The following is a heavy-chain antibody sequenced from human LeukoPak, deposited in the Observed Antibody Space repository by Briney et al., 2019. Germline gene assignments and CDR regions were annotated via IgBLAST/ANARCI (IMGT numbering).Heavy chain of an antibody. Sequence: SETLSLTCTVSGVSIGSHYWSWIRQSPGKGLEWIGCVYNSGTTVYNPSLTGRVTISVDTSKNQYSLNLRSVTAADAAVYYCARGAYWGQGILVTVSS. CDR1: GVSIGSHY. V-gene: IGHV4-59*11. CDR3: ARGAY. CDR2: VYNSGTT. J-gene: IGHJ4*02.